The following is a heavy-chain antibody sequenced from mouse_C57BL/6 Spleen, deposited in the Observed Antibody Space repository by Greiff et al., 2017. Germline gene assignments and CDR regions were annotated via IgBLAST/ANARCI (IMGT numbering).Heavy chain of an antibody. Sequence: QVQLQQSGPELVKPGASVKISCKASGYSFTSYYIHWVKQRPGQGLEWIGWIYPGSGNTKYNEKFKGKATLTADTSSSTAYMQLSSLTSEDSAVFYCARGGDGNHYYAMDYWGQGTSVTVSS. CDR1: GYSFTSYY. D-gene: IGHD2-1*01. J-gene: IGHJ4*01. CDR3: ARGGDGNHYYAMDY. V-gene: IGHV1-66*01. CDR2: IYPGSGNT.